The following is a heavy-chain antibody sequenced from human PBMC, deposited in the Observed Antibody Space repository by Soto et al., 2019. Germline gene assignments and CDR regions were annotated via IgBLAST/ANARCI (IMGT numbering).Heavy chain of an antibody. V-gene: IGHV4-39*02. D-gene: IGHD6-6*01. CDR1: GGSITSSSHY. CDR3: ARTSRFAY. CDR2: IYYDGNT. J-gene: IGHJ4*02. Sequence: ETLSLTCSVSGGSITSSSHYWGWIRQPPGKGLESIANIYYDGNTYYNPSLKGRVTISLDTSKNSLSLRLNSVTAADTAVYYCARTSRFAYWGQGTLVTVSS.